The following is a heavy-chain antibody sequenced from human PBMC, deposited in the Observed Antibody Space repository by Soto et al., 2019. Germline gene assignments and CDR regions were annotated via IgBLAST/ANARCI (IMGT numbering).Heavy chain of an antibody. CDR3: VQSRCGGDCLQIYSSHSYYGVDV. J-gene: IGHJ6*02. V-gene: IGHV2-5*01. D-gene: IGHD2-21*02. CDR2: LYWNDDQ. Sequence: QITLKESGPTLVKPTQTLTLTCTFSGLSLRTTGVGVGWVRQPPGKALEWLALLYWNDDQRYSTSLKSRLTIAKYTSENQVVLTMTNMDTVDTATYYCVQSRCGGDCLQIYSSHSYYGVDVWGQGTTVTVSS. CDR1: GLSLRTTGVG.